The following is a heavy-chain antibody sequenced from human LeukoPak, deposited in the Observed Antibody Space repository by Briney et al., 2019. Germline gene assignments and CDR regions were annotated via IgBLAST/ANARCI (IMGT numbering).Heavy chain of an antibody. Sequence: KPSETLSLTCTVSGGSISSYYWSWIRQPPGKGLEWIGCIYYSGSTNYNPSLKSRVTISVDTSKNQFSLKLSSVTAADTAVYYCARGRALRFLEWLFLDYWGQGTLVTVSS. CDR2: IYYSGST. J-gene: IGHJ4*02. CDR3: ARGRALRFLEWLFLDY. CDR1: GGSISSYY. V-gene: IGHV4-59*01. D-gene: IGHD3-3*01.